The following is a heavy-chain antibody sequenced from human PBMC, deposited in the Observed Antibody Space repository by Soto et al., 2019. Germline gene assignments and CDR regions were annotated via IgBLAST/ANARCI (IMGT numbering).Heavy chain of an antibody. D-gene: IGHD4-17*01. J-gene: IGHJ4*02. V-gene: IGHV3-9*01. Sequence: EVQLVESGGGSAQPGRSLRLSCAASGFSFADYAMHWVRQVPGKGLEWVSGISYSSGATEYADSVKGRFTISRDNAKNSLYLQMNSLRAEDTAFYYCAKDRGSTTVTVWGFFDYWGLGSLVTVSS. CDR2: ISYSSGAT. CDR3: AKDRGSTTVTVWGFFDY. CDR1: GFSFADYA.